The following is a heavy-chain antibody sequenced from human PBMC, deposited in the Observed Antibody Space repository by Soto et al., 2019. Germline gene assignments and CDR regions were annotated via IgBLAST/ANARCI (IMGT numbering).Heavy chain of an antibody. Sequence: QVQLQEAGPRLVKPSETLSLTCSVSGGSISSHSWNWIRQPPGRGLEWIGHVYSSGSTNYNPSLESRGTISVATSKNQFSLKLTSLTAADTAVYYCARRVQANSAVVQGNWLDPWGQGTLVTVSS. V-gene: IGHV4-59*08. J-gene: IGHJ5*02. CDR1: GGSISSHS. D-gene: IGHD5-18*01. CDR2: VYSSGST. CDR3: ARRVQANSAVVQGNWLDP.